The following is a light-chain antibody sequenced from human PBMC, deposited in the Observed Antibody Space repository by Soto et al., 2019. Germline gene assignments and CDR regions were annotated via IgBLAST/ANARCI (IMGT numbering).Light chain of an antibody. CDR2: GAS. V-gene: IGKV1-17*01. Sequence: DIQMTQSPSSLSASVGDIATITCRASQDIRSTLGWYQQKQGKAPNRLIYGASNLQRGVPSRFSASGSGTEFTLTINSLQPEDFATYYGLQYSNYPVTVGQGTKLEIK. CDR3: LQYSNYPVT. J-gene: IGKJ2*01. CDR1: QDIRST.